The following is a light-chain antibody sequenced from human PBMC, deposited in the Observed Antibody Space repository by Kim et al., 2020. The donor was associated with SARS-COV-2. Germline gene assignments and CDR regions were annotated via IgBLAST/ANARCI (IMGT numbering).Light chain of an antibody. J-gene: IGLJ3*02. Sequence: SLGASVKPPCTLNSGHSGNAIAWHQQQPEKGPRYLMKVNNDGSHSKGDGIPDRFSGSSSGAERYLTISSLQSVDEADYYCQSWGVFGGGTKLTVL. CDR3: QSWGV. V-gene: IGLV4-69*01. CDR1: SGHSGNA. CDR2: VNNDGSH.